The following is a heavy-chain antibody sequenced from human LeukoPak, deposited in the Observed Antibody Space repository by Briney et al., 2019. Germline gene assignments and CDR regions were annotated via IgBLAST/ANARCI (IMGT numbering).Heavy chain of an antibody. V-gene: IGHV1-69*06. CDR1: GGTFSSYA. Sequence: SVKVSCKASGGTFSSYAISWVRQAPGQGLEWMGGIIPIFGTANYAQKFQGRVTITADKSTSTAYMELSSLRSEDTAVYYCASTPAYYDSSGYDHFDPWGQGTLVTVSS. CDR2: IIPIFGTA. CDR3: ASTPAYYDSSGYDHFDP. J-gene: IGHJ5*02. D-gene: IGHD3-22*01.